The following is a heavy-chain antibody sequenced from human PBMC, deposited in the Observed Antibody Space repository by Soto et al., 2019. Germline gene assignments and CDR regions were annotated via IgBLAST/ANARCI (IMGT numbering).Heavy chain of an antibody. J-gene: IGHJ4*02. V-gene: IGHV4-31*02. Sequence: SETLSLTWTVSGGSINSGGYCWSWIRQHPGKGLDWIGCISYGGSTSYNPSLKSRVTISVDTSKNQFSLKLTSVTAADTAVYYCSRHNYGSGSTYFDYWGQGTLRTVSS. CDR3: SRHNYGSGSTYFDY. CDR2: ISYGGST. D-gene: IGHD3-10*01. CDR1: GGSINSGGYC.